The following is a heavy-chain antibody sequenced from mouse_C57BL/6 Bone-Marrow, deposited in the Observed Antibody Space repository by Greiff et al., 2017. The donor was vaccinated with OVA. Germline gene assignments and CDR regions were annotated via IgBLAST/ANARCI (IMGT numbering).Heavy chain of an antibody. CDR3: ARKAYGSSYGGYYFDY. D-gene: IGHD1-1*01. V-gene: IGHV1-39*01. Sequence: LQESGPELVKPGASVKISCKASGYSFTDYNTNWVKQSNGKSLEWIGVINPNYGTTSYNQKFKGKATLTVDQSSSTAYMQLNSLTSEDSAVYYCARKAYGSSYGGYYFDYWGQGTTLTVSS. J-gene: IGHJ2*01. CDR1: GYSFTDYN. CDR2: INPNYGTT.